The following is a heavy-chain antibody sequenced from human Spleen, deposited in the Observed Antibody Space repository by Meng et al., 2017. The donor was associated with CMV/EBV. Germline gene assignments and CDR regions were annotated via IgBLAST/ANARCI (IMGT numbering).Heavy chain of an antibody. CDR1: GGTFTSYG. CDR3: ARAGVRGVIPNWFDP. V-gene: IGHV1-18*01. CDR2: ISAYNGNT. D-gene: IGHD3-10*01. J-gene: IGHJ5*02. Sequence: ASVKVSCKASGGTFTSYGISWVRQAPGQGLEWMGWISAYNGNTNYAQKLQGRVTMTTDTSTSTAYMELRSLRSDDTAVYYCARAGVRGVIPNWFDPWGQGTLVTVSS.